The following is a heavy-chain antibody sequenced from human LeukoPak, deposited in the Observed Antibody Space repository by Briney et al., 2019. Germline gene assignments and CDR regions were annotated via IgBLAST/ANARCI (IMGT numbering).Heavy chain of an antibody. D-gene: IGHD1-14*01. CDR1: GFTFSSYW. Sequence: QTGASLRLSCAASGFTFSSYWMHWVRQVPGKGLVWVARINPGGSSITYADSVKSRLTISRDNAKNTLYLQMDSLRAEDTGVYYCARSNQADDYWGQGTLVTVSS. CDR3: ARSNQADDY. J-gene: IGHJ4*02. CDR2: INPGGSSI. V-gene: IGHV3-74*01.